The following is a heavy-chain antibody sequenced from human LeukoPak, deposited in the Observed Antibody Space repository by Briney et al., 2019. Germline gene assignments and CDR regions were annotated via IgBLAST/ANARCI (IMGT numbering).Heavy chain of an antibody. J-gene: IGHJ4*02. V-gene: IGHV3-30-3*01. D-gene: IGHD3-16*01. Sequence: GGSLRLSCAASGFTFSSYAMHWVRQAPGKGLDWVAVISYDGSNKYYADSVKGRFTISRDNSKNTLYLQMDSLRAEDTAVYYCARELGGFDYWGQGTLVTVSS. CDR2: ISYDGSNK. CDR3: ARELGGFDY. CDR1: GFTFSSYA.